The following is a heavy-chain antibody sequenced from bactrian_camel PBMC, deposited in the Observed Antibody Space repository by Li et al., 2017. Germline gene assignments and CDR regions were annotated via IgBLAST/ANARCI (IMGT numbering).Heavy chain of an antibody. Sequence: QLVESGGGSVQPGGSLRLSCTASGYADSTYCMGWFRQAPGKEREGVASVGRDGTITYADSVKGRFTISRENNNIVYLQMNNLDSEDTAMYYCAADPPAGTHVKAKSPGLWSVHLCTGARGPRSPSP. CDR1: GYADSTYC. CDR3: AADPPAGTHVKAKSPGLWSVHLCT. D-gene: IGHD3*01. CDR2: VGRDGTI. J-gene: IGHJ4*01. V-gene: IGHV3S67*01.